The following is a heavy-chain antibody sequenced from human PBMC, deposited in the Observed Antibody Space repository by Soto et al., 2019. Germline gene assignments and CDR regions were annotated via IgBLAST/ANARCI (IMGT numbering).Heavy chain of an antibody. CDR2: MYYSGST. CDR1: GGSISSYY. J-gene: IGHJ4*02. D-gene: IGHD6-6*01. CDR3: AREYSTSSYYFDY. Sequence: SETLSLTCTVPGGSISSYYWSWIRQPPGKGLEWIGYMYYSGSTNYNPSLKSRVTISVDTSKNQFSLKLSSVTAADTAVYYCAREYSTSSYYFDYWGQGTLVTV. V-gene: IGHV4-59*01.